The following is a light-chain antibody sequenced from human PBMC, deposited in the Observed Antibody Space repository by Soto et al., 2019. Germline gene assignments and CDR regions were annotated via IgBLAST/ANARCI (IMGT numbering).Light chain of an antibody. V-gene: IGLV2-14*01. Sequence: QSVLTQPASVSGSPGQSITISCTGTSSEVGGYNYVSWYQQHPGKAPKLMIYDVSNRPSGVSNRFSGSKSGNTASLTISGLQAEDEADYYCSSYTSSSTLPGVFGTGTKVTVL. CDR3: SSYTSSSTLPGV. CDR1: SSEVGGYNY. CDR2: DVS. J-gene: IGLJ1*01.